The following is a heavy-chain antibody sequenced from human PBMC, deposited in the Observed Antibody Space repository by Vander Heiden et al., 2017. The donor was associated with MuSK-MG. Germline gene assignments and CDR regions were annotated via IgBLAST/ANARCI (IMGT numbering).Heavy chain of an antibody. Sequence: QVQLVHSGSELKNPGASVKVSCKASVYNFINYAINWVRQAPGQGLEWMGWINTHTGEPTYGQDFTGRFVFSLDTSGSTTYLQISGLRAEDTAVYFCAREDTSVTKWDYWGQGTLVTVSS. CDR2: INTHTGEP. CDR3: AREDTSVTKWDY. V-gene: IGHV7-4-1*02. J-gene: IGHJ4*02. D-gene: IGHD4-17*01. CDR1: VYNFINYA.